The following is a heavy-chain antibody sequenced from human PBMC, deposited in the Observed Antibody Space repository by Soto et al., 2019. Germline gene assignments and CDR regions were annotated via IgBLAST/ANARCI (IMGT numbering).Heavy chain of an antibody. V-gene: IGHV1-58*01. CDR2: IVVGSGNT. CDR3: AATNWIYQKYSFDY. J-gene: IGHJ4*02. D-gene: IGHD1-7*01. CDR1: GFTFSNSA. Sequence: QMQLVQSGPEVKKPGTSVKVSCKASGFTFSNSAVQWVRQARGQRLEWIGWIVVGSGNTNYAQKFQERVTITRDMSTNTAYMELSSLRSEDTAMYYCAATNWIYQKYSFDYWGQGTLVTVSS.